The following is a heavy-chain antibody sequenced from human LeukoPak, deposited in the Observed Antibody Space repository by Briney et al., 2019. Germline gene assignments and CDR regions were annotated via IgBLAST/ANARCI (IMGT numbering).Heavy chain of an antibody. CDR3: ARDHDDSSGFDY. J-gene: IGHJ4*02. V-gene: IGHV3-21*01. CDR1: GFTFSSYS. Sequence: GGSLRLSCAASGFTFSSYSMNWVRQPPGKGLEWVSSISSSSSYIYYADSVKGRFTISRDNAKNSLYLQMNSLRAEDTAVYYCARDHDDSSGFDYWGQGTLVTVSS. CDR2: ISSSSSYI. D-gene: IGHD3-22*01.